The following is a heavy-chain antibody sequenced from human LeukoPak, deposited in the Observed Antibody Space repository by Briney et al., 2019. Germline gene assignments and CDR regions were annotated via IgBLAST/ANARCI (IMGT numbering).Heavy chain of an antibody. J-gene: IGHJ4*02. CDR1: GGSISSGGYY. Sequence: SETLSLTCTVSGGSISSGGYYWSRIRQHPGKGLEWIGYIYYSGSTYYNPSLKSRVTLSLDTSKNQFSLKLSSVTAADTAVYYCAGRGAYSFDYWGQGTLVTVSS. D-gene: IGHD1-1*01. CDR3: AGRGAYSFDY. V-gene: IGHV4-31*03. CDR2: IYYSGST.